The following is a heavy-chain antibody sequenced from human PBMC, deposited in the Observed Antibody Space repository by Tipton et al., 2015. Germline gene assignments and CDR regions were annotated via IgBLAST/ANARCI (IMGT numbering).Heavy chain of an antibody. CDR3: ARGVWSTALVDY. CDR1: GFTFNTYA. V-gene: IGHV3-23*01. CDR2: ISATSDST. Sequence: SLRLSCAASGFTFNTYAMSWVRQFPGKGLEWVSAISATSDSTYYADSVKGRFTISRDNSKNTLYLYMNSLRAEDTAVYYCARGVWSTALVDYWGQGTLVTVSS. D-gene: IGHD5-18*01. J-gene: IGHJ4*02.